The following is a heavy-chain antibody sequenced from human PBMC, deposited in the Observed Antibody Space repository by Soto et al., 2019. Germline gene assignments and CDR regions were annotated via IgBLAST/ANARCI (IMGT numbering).Heavy chain of an antibody. CDR2: IRTRENT. J-gene: IGHJ4*02. V-gene: IGHV4-4*07. CDR3: ARGWDDRSGYRIDY. D-gene: IGHD3-22*01. Sequence: PSETLSLTCSVSGGSIRGYYWSWIRQPAGKGLEWIGRIRTRENTNSNPSLRSRVTMSVDTSSNQFSLKLSSVNAADTAVYYCARGWDDRSGYRIDYWGQGALGTVSS. CDR1: GGSIRGYY.